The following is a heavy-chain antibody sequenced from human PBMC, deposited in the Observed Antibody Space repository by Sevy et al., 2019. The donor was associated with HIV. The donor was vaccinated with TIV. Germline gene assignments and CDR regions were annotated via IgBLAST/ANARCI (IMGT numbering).Heavy chain of an antibody. Sequence: GGSLRLSCTASGFPFSSYDMNWVRQAPGQGLEWISSISSSSNFVYQADSVKGRFTISRDNAKDSLFLQMNSLTVGDTAVYYCARDRGVPRTRGSYQYGMDVWGQGTTVTVSS. V-gene: IGHV3-21*06. J-gene: IGHJ6*02. CDR1: GFPFSSYD. CDR2: ISSSSNFV. D-gene: IGHD3-16*01. CDR3: ARDRGVPRTRGSYQYGMDV.